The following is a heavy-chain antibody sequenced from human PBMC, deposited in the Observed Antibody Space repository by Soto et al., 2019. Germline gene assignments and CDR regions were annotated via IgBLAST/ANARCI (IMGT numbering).Heavy chain of an antibody. CDR3: AKALSRIAARCRFDY. V-gene: IGHV3-23*01. D-gene: IGHD6-6*01. CDR1: GFTFSSYA. Sequence: PEGSLRLSCAASGFTFSSYAMSWVRQAPGKGLEWVSAISGSGGSTYYADSVKGRFTISRDNSKNTLYLQMNSLRAEDTAVYYCAKALSRIAARCRFDYWGQGTLVTVSS. CDR2: ISGSGGST. J-gene: IGHJ4*02.